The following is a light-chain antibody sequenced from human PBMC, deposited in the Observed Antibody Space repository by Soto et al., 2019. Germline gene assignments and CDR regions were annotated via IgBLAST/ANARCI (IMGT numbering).Light chain of an antibody. CDR3: QTWGTGIRV. V-gene: IGLV4-69*02. CDR1: SGHSSST. Sequence: QSVLTQSPSASASLGGTVRLTCTLDSGHSSSTIAWHQQQPEQGPRYLMKINSDGSHSKGDGIPDRFSGSSSGAERYLTISSLQSEDEADYYCQTWGTGIRVFGGGTKLTVL. CDR2: INSDGSH. J-gene: IGLJ3*02.